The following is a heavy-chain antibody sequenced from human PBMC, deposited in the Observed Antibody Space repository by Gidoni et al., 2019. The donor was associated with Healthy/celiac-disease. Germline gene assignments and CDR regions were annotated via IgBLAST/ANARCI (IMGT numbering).Heavy chain of an antibody. CDR1: GYTFTSSY. J-gene: IGHJ5*02. Sequence: QVQLVQSGAEVKKPGASVKVSCKASGYTFTSSYLHWVRQAPGQGLEGMGIINPSGGSTSYAQKFQGRVTMTRDTSTSTVYMELSSLRSEDTAVYYCARDRITMVRGANQRNWFDPWGQGTLVTVSS. CDR3: ARDRITMVRGANQRNWFDP. D-gene: IGHD3-10*01. CDR2: INPSGGST. V-gene: IGHV1-46*01.